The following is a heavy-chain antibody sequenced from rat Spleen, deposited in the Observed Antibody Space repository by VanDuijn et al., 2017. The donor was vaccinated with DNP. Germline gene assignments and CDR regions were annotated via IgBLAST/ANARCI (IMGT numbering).Heavy chain of an antibody. CDR1: GFTFNNYW. J-gene: IGHJ1*01. V-gene: IGHV5-31*01. Sequence: EVQLVESGGGLVQPGRSLKLSCVASGFTFNNYWMTWIRQAPGKGLEWIASITSTGGSTYYLDSVKGRFTISRDNAKSTLYLQMNSLGSEDTATYYWTSKYTTDYYWYFDFWGPGTMVTVSS. CDR3: TSKYTTDYYWYFDF. CDR2: ITSTGGST. D-gene: IGHD1-6*01.